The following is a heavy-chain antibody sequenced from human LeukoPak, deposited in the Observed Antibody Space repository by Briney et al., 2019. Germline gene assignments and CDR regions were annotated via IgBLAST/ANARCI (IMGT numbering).Heavy chain of an antibody. V-gene: IGHV3-30-3*01. J-gene: IGHJ6*02. Sequence: GRSLRLSCAASGFTFSSYAMHWVRQAPGKGLEWVAVISYDGSNKYYADSVKGRFTISRDNSKNTLYLQMNSLRAEDTAVYYCARDDYDSSGYYWGLYYYYYSMDVWGQGTTVTVSS. CDR2: ISYDGSNK. CDR1: GFTFSSYA. D-gene: IGHD3-22*01. CDR3: ARDDYDSSGYYWGLYYYYYSMDV.